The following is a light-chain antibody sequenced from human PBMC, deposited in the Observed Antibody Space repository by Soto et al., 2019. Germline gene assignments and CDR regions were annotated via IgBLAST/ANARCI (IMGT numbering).Light chain of an antibody. CDR1: QSISSW. CDR2: KSS. Sequence: DIQMTQSPSTLSASVGDRVTITCRASQSISSWLAWYQQKPGKVPKLLIYKSSSLESGVPSRFSGSGSGTECTLTISSLQPDDFATYYCQQYSSYPYTFGQGTKLEIK. V-gene: IGKV1-5*03. J-gene: IGKJ2*01. CDR3: QQYSSYPYT.